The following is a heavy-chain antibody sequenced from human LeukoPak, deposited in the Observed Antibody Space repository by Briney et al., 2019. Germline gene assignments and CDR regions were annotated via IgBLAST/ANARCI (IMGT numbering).Heavy chain of an antibody. CDR3: ARVTGYMVEDYFDY. CDR1: GGSISSSSYY. D-gene: IGHD5-12*01. V-gene: IGHV4-39*07. CDR2: INHSGST. J-gene: IGHJ4*02. Sequence: PSETLSLTYTVSGGSISSSSYYWGWIRQPPGKGLEWIGEINHSGSTNYNPSLKSRVTISVDTSKNQFSLRLSSVTAADTAVYYCARVTGYMVEDYFDYWGQGTLVTVSS.